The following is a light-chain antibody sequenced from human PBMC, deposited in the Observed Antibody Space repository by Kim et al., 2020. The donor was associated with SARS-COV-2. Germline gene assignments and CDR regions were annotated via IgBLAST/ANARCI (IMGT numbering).Light chain of an antibody. CDR3: QQYNTYWT. V-gene: IGKV1-5*03. CDR1: QSISSW. J-gene: IGKJ1*01. CDR2: KAS. Sequence: DIQMTQSPSTLSASVGDRVTITCRASQSISSWLAWYQQKPGKAPKLLIYKASSLENEVPSRFSGSGSGTEFTLTISSLQPDDFATYYCQQYNTYWTFGQGTKVDIK.